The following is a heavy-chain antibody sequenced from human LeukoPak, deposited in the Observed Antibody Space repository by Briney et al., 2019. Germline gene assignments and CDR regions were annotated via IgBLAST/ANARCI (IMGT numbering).Heavy chain of an antibody. J-gene: IGHJ6*02. CDR1: GYSFTNYW. CDR3: ARAGKYTMDV. CDR2: IYPSDSAT. D-gene: IGHD3-10*01. V-gene: IGHV5-51*01. Sequence: GESLKISCKGSGYSFTNYWIAWVRQMPGKGLKWMGMIYPSDSATKYSPSFQGQVTISADKSITTAYLQWSSLKASDTAMYYCARAGKYTMDVWGLGTTVTVSS.